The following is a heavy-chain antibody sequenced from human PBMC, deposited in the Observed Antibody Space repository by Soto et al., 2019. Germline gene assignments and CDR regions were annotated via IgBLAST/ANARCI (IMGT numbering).Heavy chain of an antibody. Sequence: QVQLVQSGAAVKKPGSSVKVSCKASGGTFSSYTISWVRQAPGQGLEWMGRIIPILGIANYAQKFQGRVTITADKSTSTAYMELSSLRSEDTAVYYCARLIVVHQNNWFDPWGQGTLVTVSS. CDR1: GGTFSSYT. D-gene: IGHD2-2*01. CDR3: ARLIVVHQNNWFDP. J-gene: IGHJ5*02. V-gene: IGHV1-69*02. CDR2: IIPILGIA.